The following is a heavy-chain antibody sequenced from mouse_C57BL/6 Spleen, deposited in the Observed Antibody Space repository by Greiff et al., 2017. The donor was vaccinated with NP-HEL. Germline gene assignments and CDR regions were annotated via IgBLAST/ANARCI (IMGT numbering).Heavy chain of an antibody. CDR1: GYSITSGYD. Sequence: EVKLQESGPGMVKPSQSLSLTCTVTGYSITSGYDWHWIRHFPGNKLEWMGYISYSGSTNYNPSLKSRISITHDPSKNHFFLKLNSVTTEDTATYYCARGASDWAFDYWGQGTTLTVSS. V-gene: IGHV3-1*01. CDR3: ARGASDWAFDY. J-gene: IGHJ2*01. CDR2: ISYSGST. D-gene: IGHD4-1*01.